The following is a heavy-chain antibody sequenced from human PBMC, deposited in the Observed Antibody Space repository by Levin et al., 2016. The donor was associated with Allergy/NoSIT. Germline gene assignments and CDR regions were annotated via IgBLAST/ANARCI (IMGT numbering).Heavy chain of an antibody. V-gene: IGHV4-39*01. J-gene: IGHJ4*02. CDR2: LYQSGSP. CDR3: ARHHVAHSYDY. D-gene: IGHD3-16*01. CDR1: GASITGGIHF. Sequence: GSLRLSCSLSGASITGGIHFWDWIRQPPGKGPEWIGNLYQSGSPNYNPALKSRVTISVDTSKNQFSLNLGSVTAADTAVYYCARHHVAHSYDYWGQGILVTVSS.